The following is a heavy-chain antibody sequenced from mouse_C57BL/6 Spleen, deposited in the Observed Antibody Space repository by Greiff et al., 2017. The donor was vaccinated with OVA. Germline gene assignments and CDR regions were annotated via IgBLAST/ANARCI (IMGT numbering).Heavy chain of an antibody. D-gene: IGHD1-1*01. V-gene: IGHV1-61*01. Sequence: VQLQQPGAELVRPGSSAKLSCKASGYTFTSYWMDWVKQRPGQGLEWIGNIYPSDSETHYNQKFKDKATLTVDKSSSTAYMQLSSLTSEDSAVYYCALTVVATGDYWGQGTTLTVSS. J-gene: IGHJ2*01. CDR1: GYTFTSYW. CDR2: IYPSDSET. CDR3: ALTVVATGDY.